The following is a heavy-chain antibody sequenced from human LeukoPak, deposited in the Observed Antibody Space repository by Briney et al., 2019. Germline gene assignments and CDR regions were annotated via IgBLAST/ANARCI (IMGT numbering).Heavy chain of an antibody. CDR1: GFTFSSYG. D-gene: IGHD3-10*01. CDR3: AKSFFPLTMVRGVIFDY. J-gene: IGHJ4*02. Sequence: GGSLRLSCAASGFTFSSYGMHWVRQAPGKGLEWVAVISYDGSNKYYADSVKGRFTISRDNSKNTLYLQMNSLRAEDTAVYYCAKSFFPLTMVRGVIFDYWGQGTLVTVSS. V-gene: IGHV3-30*18. CDR2: ISYDGSNK.